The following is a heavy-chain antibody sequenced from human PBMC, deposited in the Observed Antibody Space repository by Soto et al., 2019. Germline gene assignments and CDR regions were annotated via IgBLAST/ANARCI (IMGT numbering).Heavy chain of an antibody. D-gene: IGHD4-17*01. Sequence: PGGSLRLSCAASGFTFSSYGMHWVRQAPGKGLEWVAVISYDGSNKSYADSVKGRFTISRDNSKNTLYLQMNSLRAEDTAVYYCAKQELYGVMPDYWGQGTLVTVFS. CDR1: GFTFSSYG. J-gene: IGHJ4*02. V-gene: IGHV3-30*18. CDR3: AKQELYGVMPDY. CDR2: ISYDGSNK.